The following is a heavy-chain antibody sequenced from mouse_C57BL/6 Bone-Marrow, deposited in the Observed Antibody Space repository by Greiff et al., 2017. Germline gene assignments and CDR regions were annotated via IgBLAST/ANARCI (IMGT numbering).Heavy chain of an antibody. V-gene: IGHV1-81*01. CDR1: GYTFTSYG. D-gene: IGHD3-1*01. CDR3: ARGLFDY. J-gene: IGHJ2*01. CDR2: IYPRSGNT. Sequence: QVQLQQSGAELARPGASVKLSCTASGYTFTSYGISWVKQSTGPGLEWIGEIYPRSGNTYYHEKFQGKATLTADPSSSTAYMELRSLTSEDSAVYFCARGLFDYWGQGTTLTVSS.